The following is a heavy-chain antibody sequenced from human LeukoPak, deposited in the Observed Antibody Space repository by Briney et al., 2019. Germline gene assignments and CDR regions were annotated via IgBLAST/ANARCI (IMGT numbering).Heavy chain of an antibody. J-gene: IGHJ3*02. CDR1: GGSISNYY. Sequence: SETLSLTCTVSGGSISNYYWSWIRQSPGKEPEWIGYIYYSGSTKYNPSLKRRVTISVDTSKNQFSLRLSSVTAADTAVYYCARDNGVDDAFDIWGQGTMVTVSS. CDR2: IYYSGST. V-gene: IGHV4-59*01. CDR3: ARDNGVDDAFDI. D-gene: IGHD3-10*01.